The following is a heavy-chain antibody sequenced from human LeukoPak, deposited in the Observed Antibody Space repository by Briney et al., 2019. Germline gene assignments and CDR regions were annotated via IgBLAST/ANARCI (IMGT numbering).Heavy chain of an antibody. CDR3: ARGGLGSGSYTFFDY. V-gene: IGHV1-46*01. D-gene: IGHD1-26*01. CDR1: GYTFTSYY. J-gene: IGHJ4*02. CDR2: INPNGGGT. Sequence: GASVKVSCKASGYTFTSYYMHWVRQAPRQGLEWMGIINPNGGGTNYAQKFQGRVTMTRDASTSTVYMELSSLRSEDTAVYYCARGGLGSGSYTFFDYWGQGTLVTVSS.